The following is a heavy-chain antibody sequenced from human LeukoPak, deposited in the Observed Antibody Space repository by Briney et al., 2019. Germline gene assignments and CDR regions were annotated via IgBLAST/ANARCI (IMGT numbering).Heavy chain of an antibody. CDR3: ASSGEEDSNFDY. Sequence: SETLSLTCTVSGGSISIYYWSWIRQPPGKGLEWIGYIYYSGSTNYNPSLKSRVTISVDTSKNQFSLKLSSVTAADTAVYYCASSGEEDSNFDYWGQGTLVTVSS. J-gene: IGHJ4*02. D-gene: IGHD7-27*01. V-gene: IGHV4-59*01. CDR2: IYYSGST. CDR1: GGSISIYY.